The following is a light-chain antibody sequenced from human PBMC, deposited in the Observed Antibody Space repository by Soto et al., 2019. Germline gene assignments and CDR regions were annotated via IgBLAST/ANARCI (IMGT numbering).Light chain of an antibody. CDR1: SSDVGTYNY. Sequence: QSALTQPASVSASPGQSITVSCSGTSSDVGTYNYVSWYQQHPGKAPKLVIYDVSNRPSGVSTRFSGSKSGNTASLIISGLQAEVEADYYCSSYTTIRTYVFGTGTKLTVL. J-gene: IGLJ1*01. V-gene: IGLV2-14*01. CDR3: SSYTTIRTYV. CDR2: DVS.